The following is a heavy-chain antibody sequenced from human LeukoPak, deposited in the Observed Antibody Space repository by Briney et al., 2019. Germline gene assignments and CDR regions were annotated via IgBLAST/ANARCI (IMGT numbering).Heavy chain of an antibody. D-gene: IGHD6-19*01. V-gene: IGHV3-73*01. Sequence: GGSLRLSCAASGFTFSGSAMHWVRQASGKGLEWVGRIRSKANSYATAYAASVKGRFTISRDDSKNTAYLQMNSLKTEDTAVYYCTRGDRITSGWYTEDFDYWGQGTLVTVSS. CDR2: IRSKANSYAT. CDR3: TRGDRITSGWYTEDFDY. CDR1: GFTFSGSA. J-gene: IGHJ4*02.